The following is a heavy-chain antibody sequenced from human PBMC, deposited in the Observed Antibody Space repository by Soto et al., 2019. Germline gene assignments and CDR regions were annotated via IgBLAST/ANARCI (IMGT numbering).Heavy chain of an antibody. CDR2: IYHGGNT. J-gene: IGHJ5*01. Sequence: QVHLQESGPGLVQSSGTLALTCCVSGAPISTGNWWTWVRQPPGKGLEWIGEIYHGGNTNYSPSLKSRVTISVDKAKNQFSLRLSSVTAAYTAVYYCARHSSYYYDSSAYYDSWGQGALVTVSS. V-gene: IGHV4-4*02. CDR1: GAPISTGNW. CDR3: ARHSSYYYDSSAYYDS. D-gene: IGHD3-22*01.